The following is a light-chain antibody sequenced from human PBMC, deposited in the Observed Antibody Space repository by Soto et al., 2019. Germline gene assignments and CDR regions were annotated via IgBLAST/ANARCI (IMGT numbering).Light chain of an antibody. J-gene: IGLJ1*01. V-gene: IGLV2-14*01. CDR3: SSYTSSITYV. CDR1: SNDVGGYDY. Sequence: QSALTQPASVSGSPGQSITISCTGTSNDVGGYDYVSWYQQHPGKAPKLMIYDVSNRPSGVSNRFSGSKSGNTASLTISGLQAEDEADYYCSSYTSSITYVFGTGTNVTVL. CDR2: DVS.